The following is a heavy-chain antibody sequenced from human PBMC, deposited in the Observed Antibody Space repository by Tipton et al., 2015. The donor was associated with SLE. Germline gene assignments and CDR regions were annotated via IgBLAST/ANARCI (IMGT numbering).Heavy chain of an antibody. Sequence: TLSLTCTVSGYSISSGYYWGWIRQPPGKGLEWIGSIYHSGSTYYNPSLKSRVTISVDTSKNQFSLKLSSVTAADTAVYYCAREGYDYYRGAFDIWGQGTMVTVSS. J-gene: IGHJ3*02. CDR2: IYHSGST. D-gene: IGHD3-3*01. CDR1: GYSISSGYY. CDR3: AREGYDYYRGAFDI. V-gene: IGHV4-38-2*02.